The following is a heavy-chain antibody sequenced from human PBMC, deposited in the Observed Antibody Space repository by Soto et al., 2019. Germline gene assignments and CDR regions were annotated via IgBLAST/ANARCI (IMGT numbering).Heavy chain of an antibody. CDR3: AKAHSSGWYYFDY. Sequence: GGYLRLSCAASGFTFDDYAMHWVRQAPGKGLEWVSGISWNSGSIGYADSVKGRFTISRDNAKNSLYLQMNSLRAEDTALYYCAKAHSSGWYYFDYWGQGTLVTVSS. V-gene: IGHV3-9*01. D-gene: IGHD6-19*01. CDR1: GFTFDDYA. CDR2: ISWNSGSI. J-gene: IGHJ4*02.